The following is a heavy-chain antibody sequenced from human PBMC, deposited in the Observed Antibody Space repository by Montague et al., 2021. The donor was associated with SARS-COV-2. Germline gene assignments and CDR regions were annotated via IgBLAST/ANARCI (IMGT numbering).Heavy chain of an antibody. J-gene: IGHJ5*02. CDR3: AREKVYCSSTSCYESWFDP. V-gene: IGHV4-61*02. D-gene: IGHD2-2*01. Sequence: TLSLTCTVSGGSISSGSYYWSWIRQPAGKGLEWIGRIYTSGSTNYNPSLKSRVTISVDTSKNQFSLKLSSVTAADTAVYYCAREKVYCSSTSCYESWFDPWGQGTLVTVSS. CDR2: IYTSGST. CDR1: GGSISSGSYY.